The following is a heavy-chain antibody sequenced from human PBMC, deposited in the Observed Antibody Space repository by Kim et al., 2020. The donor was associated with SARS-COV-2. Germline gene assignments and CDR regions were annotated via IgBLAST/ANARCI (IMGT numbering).Heavy chain of an antibody. CDR2: ISYDGSNK. J-gene: IGHJ4*02. V-gene: IGHV3-30-3*01. CDR3: ARDSYYDFWSGPYDY. Sequence: GGSLRLTCAASGFTFSSYAMHWVRQAPGKGLEWVAVISYDGSNKYYADSVKGRFTISRDNSKNTLYLQMNSLRAEDTAVYYCARDSYYDFWSGPYDYWGQGTLVTVSS. D-gene: IGHD3-3*01. CDR1: GFTFSSYA.